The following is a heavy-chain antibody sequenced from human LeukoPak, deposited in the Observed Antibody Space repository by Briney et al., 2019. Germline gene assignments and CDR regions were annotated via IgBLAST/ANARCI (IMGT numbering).Heavy chain of an antibody. D-gene: IGHD1-7*01. CDR2: IKQDGSEK. CDR3: ARDSPYNWNYDASAFDI. V-gene: IGHV3-7*01. Sequence: GGSLRLSCAASGFTFSSYWMSWVRQAPGKGLEWVANIKQDGSEKYYVDSVKGRFTTSRDNAKNSLYLQMNSLRAEDTAVYYCARDSPYNWNYDASAFDIWGQGTMVTVSS. J-gene: IGHJ3*02. CDR1: GFTFSSYW.